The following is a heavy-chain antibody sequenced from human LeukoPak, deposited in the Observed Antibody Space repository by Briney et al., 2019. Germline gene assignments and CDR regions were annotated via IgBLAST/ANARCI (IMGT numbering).Heavy chain of an antibody. CDR2: IYTSGST. D-gene: IGHD3-22*01. CDR3: ARGRTYYYDTSGYYPSIYYGMGV. CDR1: GGSISSYY. Sequence: SETLSLTCTVSGGSISSYYWSWIRQPAGKGLEWIGRIYTSGSTNYNPSLKSRVTMSVDTSKNQFSLKLTSVTAADTAVYYCARGRTYYYDTSGYYPSIYYGMGVWGQGTTVIVSS. V-gene: IGHV4-4*07. J-gene: IGHJ6*02.